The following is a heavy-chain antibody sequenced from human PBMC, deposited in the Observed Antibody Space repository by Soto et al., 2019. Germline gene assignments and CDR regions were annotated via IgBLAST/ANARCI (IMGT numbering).Heavy chain of an antibody. V-gene: IGHV1-69*13. CDR2: IIPIFGTA. CDR3: ARDILMATITSDYYYGMDV. J-gene: IGHJ6*02. D-gene: IGHD5-12*01. CDR1: GGTFSSYA. Sequence: SVKVSCKASGGTFSSYAISWVRQAPGQGLEWMGGIIPIFGTANYAQKFQGRVTITADESTSTAYMEPSSLRSEDTAVYYCARDILMATITSDYYYGMDVWGQGTTVTVSS.